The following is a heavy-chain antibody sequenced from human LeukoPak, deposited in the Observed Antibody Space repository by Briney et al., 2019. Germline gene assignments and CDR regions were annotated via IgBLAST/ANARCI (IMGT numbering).Heavy chain of an antibody. CDR3: ARWGSSPSGVGGLDY. CDR2: IFHSGSS. D-gene: IGHD2-2*01. J-gene: IGHJ4*02. CDR1: GGSISSGGYY. V-gene: IGHV4-31*03. Sequence: SETLSLTCTVSGGSISSGGYYWSWIRQHPGKGLEWIGYIFHSGSSYYNPSLQSRVAISVDASKNQSSLRLSSVTAADTAVYYCARWGSSPSGVGGLDYWGQGTLVTVSS.